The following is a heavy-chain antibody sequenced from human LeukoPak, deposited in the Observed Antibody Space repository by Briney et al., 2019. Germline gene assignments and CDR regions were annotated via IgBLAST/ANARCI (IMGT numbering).Heavy chain of an antibody. J-gene: IGHJ6*03. CDR1: GGSISSSSYY. CDR2: IYYSGST. D-gene: IGHD6-13*01. Sequence: PSETLSLTCTVSGGSISSSSYYWGWIRQPPGKGLEWIGSIYYSGSTYYNPSLKSRVTISVDTSKNQFSLKLSSVTAADTAVYYCARRIAAADTYYYYYYMDVWGKGTTVTISS. V-gene: IGHV4-39*01. CDR3: ARRIAAADTYYYYYYMDV.